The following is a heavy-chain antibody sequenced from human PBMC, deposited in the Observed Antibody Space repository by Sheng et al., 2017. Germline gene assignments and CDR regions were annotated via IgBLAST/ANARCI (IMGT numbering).Heavy chain of an antibody. D-gene: IGHD3-22*01. CDR1: GFTFSNFG. CDR2: ISNDGNTK. J-gene: IGHJ6*03. CDR3: ARDGMVMSSYMDV. V-gene: IGHV3-30*03. Sequence: QVQLVESGGGVVQPGKSLRLSCAASGFTFSNFGMHWVRQAPGKGLEWVAIISNDGNTKRYADSVKGRFTVSRDNSENTLYLQMNSLRAEDTAVYYCARDGMVMSSYMDVWGQGTTVTVSS.